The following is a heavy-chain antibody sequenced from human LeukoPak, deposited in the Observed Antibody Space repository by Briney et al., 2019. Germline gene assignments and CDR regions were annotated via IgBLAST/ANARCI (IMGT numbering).Heavy chain of an antibody. V-gene: IGHV3-9*01. Sequence: PGGSLRLSCAASGFTFDDYAMHWVRQAPGKGLEWVSGISWNSGSIGYADSVKGRFTISRDNAKNSLYLQMNSLRAEDTAVYYCAREYYDILTGYFSYYFDYWGQGTLVTVSS. CDR2: ISWNSGSI. J-gene: IGHJ4*02. CDR3: AREYYDILTGYFSYYFDY. CDR1: GFTFDDYA. D-gene: IGHD3-9*01.